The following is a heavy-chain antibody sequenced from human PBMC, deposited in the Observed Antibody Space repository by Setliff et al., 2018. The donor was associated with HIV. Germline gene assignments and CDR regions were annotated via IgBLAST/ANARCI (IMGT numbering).Heavy chain of an antibody. Sequence: PSETLSLTCSVSGASINSGSYYWTWIRQHPGKGLEWIGENNHRGVSNFNPSLRSRVTIPVDTPRKQFSLILRSVTAADTAVYYCARGGGFWSGQLDFWAQGTLVTVS. CDR2: NNHRGVS. CDR1: GASINSGSYY. J-gene: IGHJ4*02. V-gene: IGHV4-39*07. CDR3: ARGGGFWSGQLDF. D-gene: IGHD3-3*01.